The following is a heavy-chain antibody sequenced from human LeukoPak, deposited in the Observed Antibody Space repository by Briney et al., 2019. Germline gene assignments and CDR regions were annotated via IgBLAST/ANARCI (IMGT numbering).Heavy chain of an antibody. CDR1: GFTFSSYG. V-gene: IGHV3-23*01. Sequence: GSLRLSCAASGFTFSSYGMSWVRQAPGKGLEWVSSISGSGGSTYYADSVKGRYTISRDNSRNTLYLQMNSLRLEDTAVYYCAKSGPQGYYFDYWGQGALVTVSS. J-gene: IGHJ4*02. CDR2: ISGSGGST. D-gene: IGHD3-10*01. CDR3: AKSGPQGYYFDY.